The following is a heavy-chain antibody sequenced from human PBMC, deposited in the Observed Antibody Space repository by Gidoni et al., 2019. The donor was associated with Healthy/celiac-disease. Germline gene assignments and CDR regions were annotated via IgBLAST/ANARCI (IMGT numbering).Heavy chain of an antibody. CDR1: VGSFSGYY. CDR3: APRLPSRRRFDP. D-gene: IGHD2-15*01. V-gene: IGHV4-34*01. J-gene: IGHJ5*02. Sequence: QVQLQQWGAGLLKPSETLSLTCAVYVGSFSGYYWSCIRQPPGKGLEWTGEINHSGSTHYNPSLKSRVTISVDTSKNQFSLKLSSVTAADTAVYYCAPRLPSRRRFDPWGQGTLVTVSS. CDR2: INHSGST.